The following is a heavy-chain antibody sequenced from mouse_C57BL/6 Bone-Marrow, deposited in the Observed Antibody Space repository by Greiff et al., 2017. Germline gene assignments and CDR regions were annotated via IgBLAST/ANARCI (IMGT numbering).Heavy chain of an antibody. CDR1: EYEFPSHD. CDR2: INSDGGST. D-gene: IGHD1-1*01. J-gene: IGHJ2*01. Sequence: EVKLVESGGGLVQPGESLKLSCESNEYEFPSHDMSWVRKTPEKRLELVAAINSDGGSTYYPDNMEGRFTISRDTSKKPLYLQMSSLRSEDTALYYCARYYYGNGYPYWGQGTTLTVSS. CDR3: ARYYYGNGYPY. V-gene: IGHV5-2*01.